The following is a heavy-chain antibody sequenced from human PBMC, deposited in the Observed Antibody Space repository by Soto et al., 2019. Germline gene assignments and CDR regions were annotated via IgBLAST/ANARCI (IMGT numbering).Heavy chain of an antibody. CDR1: GFTFSSYV. CDR2: ISGSGGST. D-gene: IGHD3-22*01. CDR3: AKDFAYYYDSSGYYFDY. V-gene: IGHV3-23*01. J-gene: IGHJ4*02. Sequence: GGSLRLSCAASGFTFSSYVMSWVRQAPGKGLEWVSAISGSGGSTYYADSVKGRFTISRDNSKNTLYLQMNSLRAEDTAVYDCAKDFAYYYDSSGYYFDYWGQGTLVTVSS.